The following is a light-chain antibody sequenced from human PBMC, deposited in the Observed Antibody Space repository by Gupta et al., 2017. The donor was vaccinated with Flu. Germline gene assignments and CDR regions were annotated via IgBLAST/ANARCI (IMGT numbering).Light chain of an antibody. CDR1: RSVLSTSNNKNF. Sequence: EIVMMQSPDSLAVSLGERATLNCKSNRSVLSTSNNKNFLAWFQHKLGQPPRLLIHSASTREVSVPSRFSGGGSGTDFTLTINSLQTEDVAIYYCQQYYSTPTFGPGTRLEMK. CDR3: QQYYSTPT. V-gene: IGKV4-1*01. CDR2: SAS. J-gene: IGKJ5*01.